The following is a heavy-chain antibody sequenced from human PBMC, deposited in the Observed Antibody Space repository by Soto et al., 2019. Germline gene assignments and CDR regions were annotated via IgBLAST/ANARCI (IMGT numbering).Heavy chain of an antibody. CDR2: ISSSSSTI. Sequence: GGSLILSCAASGFPFSTYSMNWVRQAPGKGLEWVSYISSSSSTIFYTDSVKGRFTVSRDNAKNSLYLQMNSLRAEDTAVYYYARPTYYYDSSGPPAYWGQGTLVTVSS. V-gene: IGHV3-48*01. J-gene: IGHJ4*02. CDR1: GFPFSTYS. D-gene: IGHD3-22*01. CDR3: ARPTYYYDSSGPPAY.